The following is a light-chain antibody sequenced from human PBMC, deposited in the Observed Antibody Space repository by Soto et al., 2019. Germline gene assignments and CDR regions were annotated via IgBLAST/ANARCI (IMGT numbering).Light chain of an antibody. CDR3: SSYTSTRTVV. V-gene: IGLV2-14*03. CDR1: SSDVGGYNH. J-gene: IGLJ2*01. CDR2: DVT. Sequence: QSALTQPASVSRSPGQSITISCTGTSSDVGGYNHVAWYQHHPGKAPRLMIYDVTNRPSGVSSRFSGSKSGNTASLTISGLQAEDEADYYCSSYTSTRTVVFGEGTQLTVL.